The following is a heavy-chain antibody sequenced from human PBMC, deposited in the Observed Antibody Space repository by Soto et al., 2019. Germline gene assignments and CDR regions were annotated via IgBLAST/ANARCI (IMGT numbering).Heavy chain of an antibody. D-gene: IGHD3-10*01. Sequence: PSETLSLTCAVSGGSMRSGDYSWSWIRQPPGKGLEWIGYIYYSGNTYYNPSLKSRVTISVDRSKNQFSLKLSSVTAAETAVYYCAREAGNHYVSGSLFDFWGQCILVTVSS. V-gene: IGHV4-30-2*01. J-gene: IGHJ4*02. CDR3: AREAGNHYVSGSLFDF. CDR2: IYYSGNT. CDR1: GGSMRSGDYS.